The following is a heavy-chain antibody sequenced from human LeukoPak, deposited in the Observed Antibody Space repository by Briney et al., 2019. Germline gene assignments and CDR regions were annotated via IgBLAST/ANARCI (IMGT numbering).Heavy chain of an antibody. Sequence: SETLSLTCTVSGGSISSYYWSWIRQPPGKGLEWLGYIYYSGSTNYNPSLKSRVTISVDTSKNQFSLKLSSVTAADTAVYYCARDGRYYDSSGYYYHAVPFDIWGQGTMVTVSS. CDR3: ARDGRYYDSSGYYYHAVPFDI. V-gene: IGHV4-59*01. CDR2: IYYSGST. J-gene: IGHJ3*02. CDR1: GGSISSYY. D-gene: IGHD3-22*01.